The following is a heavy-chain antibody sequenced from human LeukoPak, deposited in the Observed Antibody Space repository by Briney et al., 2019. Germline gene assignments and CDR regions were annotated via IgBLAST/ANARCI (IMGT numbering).Heavy chain of an antibody. CDR3: ARNGFEYSSSYFDY. CDR1: GFTFSSYS. CDR2: ITASGTAM. J-gene: IGHJ4*02. D-gene: IGHD6-6*01. Sequence: GGSLRLSCAASGFTFSSYSMNWVRQAPGKGLEWVSHITASGTAMFYADSVKGRFTISRDNSKNTLYLQMNSLRAEDTAVYYCARNGFEYSSSYFDYWGQGTLVTVSS. V-gene: IGHV3-48*01.